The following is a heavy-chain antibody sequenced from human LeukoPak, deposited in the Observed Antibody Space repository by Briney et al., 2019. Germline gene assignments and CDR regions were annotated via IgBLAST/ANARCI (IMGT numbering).Heavy chain of an antibody. CDR3: ARAPGYCSSTSCYKGWFDP. J-gene: IGHJ5*02. Sequence: SETLSLTCTVSGGSISSGGYYWSWIRQPPGKGLEWIGYIYHSGSTYYNPSLKSRVTISVDRSKNQFSLKLSSVTAADTAVYYCARAPGYCSSTSCYKGWFDPWGQGTLVTVSS. V-gene: IGHV4-30-2*01. CDR1: GGSISSGGYY. CDR2: IYHSGST. D-gene: IGHD2-2*02.